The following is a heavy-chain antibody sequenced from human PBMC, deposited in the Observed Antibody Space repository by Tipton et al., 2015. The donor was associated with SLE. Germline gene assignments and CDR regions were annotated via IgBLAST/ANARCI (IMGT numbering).Heavy chain of an antibody. V-gene: IGHV4-59*08. Sequence: TLSLTCTVSGDSISGHYRSWIRQPPGKGLEWIGYIYDSGSTSYNPSLKSRVTISEDTSKQQFSLKLRSLTAADTAVYYCALGGSSIDYWGQGTLVTVSS. CDR3: ALGGSSIDY. D-gene: IGHD6-6*01. CDR1: GDSISGHY. CDR2: IYDSGST. J-gene: IGHJ4*02.